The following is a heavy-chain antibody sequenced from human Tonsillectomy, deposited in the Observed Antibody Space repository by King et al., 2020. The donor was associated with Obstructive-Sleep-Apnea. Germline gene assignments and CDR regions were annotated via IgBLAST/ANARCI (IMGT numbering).Heavy chain of an antibody. V-gene: IGHV4-38-2*02. D-gene: IGHD3-22*01. J-gene: IGHJ6*02. CDR2: IHHSGST. CDR3: ARDRDVYYYDTSGAKYGMDV. CDR1: GFSISGGYY. Sequence: VQLQESGPGLLKPSETLSLTCTVSGFSISGGYYWGSIRPPPGKGLVWSGSIHHSGSTNYKPSLKSRVTISIETSKNQFSLRLSSGTAADTAVYYCARDRDVYYYDTSGAKYGMDVWGQGTTVTVSS.